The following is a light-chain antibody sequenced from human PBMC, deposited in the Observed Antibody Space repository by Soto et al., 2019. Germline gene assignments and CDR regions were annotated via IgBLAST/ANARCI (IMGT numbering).Light chain of an antibody. CDR3: HQYGTSPQT. CDR1: QSVSSTN. Sequence: EIVLTQSPGTLSLSPGERATLSCRASQSVSSTNLAWYQQKPGQAPRLLIYGASRRASGLPDRFSGSGSETDFTLTVSRLELEDFAVYFCHQYGTSPQTFGQGSKAAIK. V-gene: IGKV3-20*01. CDR2: GAS. J-gene: IGKJ1*01.